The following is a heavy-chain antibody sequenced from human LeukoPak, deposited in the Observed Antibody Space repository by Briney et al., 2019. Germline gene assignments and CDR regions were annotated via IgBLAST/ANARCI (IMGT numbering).Heavy chain of an antibody. CDR2: ISWDGGST. CDR3: AAIRGGGDY. Sequence: PGGSLRLSCAASGFTFDDYTMHWVRQAPGKGLEWVSLISWDGGSTYYADSVKGRFTISRDNSKNSLYLQMNSLRTEDTALYYCAAIRGGGDYWGQGTLATVSS. D-gene: IGHD3-10*01. CDR1: GFTFDDYT. J-gene: IGHJ4*02. V-gene: IGHV3-43*01.